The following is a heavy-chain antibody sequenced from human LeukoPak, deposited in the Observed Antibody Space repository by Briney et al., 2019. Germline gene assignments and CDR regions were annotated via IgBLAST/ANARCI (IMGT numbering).Heavy chain of an antibody. CDR2: ISDDGGRK. D-gene: IGHD1-26*01. J-gene: IGHJ3*02. CDR3: AREGVGATYAFDI. V-gene: IGHV3-30*04. CDR1: GFTFSGYP. Sequence: GGSLRLSCAASGFTFSGYPMHWVRQAPGKGLDWVAIISDDGGRKFYADSVKGRFTISRDNSKNTLYLQMNSLRAEDTAVYYCAREGVGATYAFDIWGQGTMVTVSS.